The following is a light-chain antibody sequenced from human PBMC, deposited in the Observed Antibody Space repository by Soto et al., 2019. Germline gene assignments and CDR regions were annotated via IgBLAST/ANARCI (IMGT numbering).Light chain of an antibody. V-gene: IGKV3-15*01. J-gene: IGKJ3*01. CDR2: GAS. CDR1: QSVSSN. CDR3: QQYNNWPPIFT. Sequence: EIVMTQSPATLSVSPGERATLSCRASQSVSSNLAWYQQTPGQAPRLLIYGASTRASGIPARFSGSGSGTEFTLTISSLQSEDFAVYYCQQYNNWPPIFTFGPGTKVDIK.